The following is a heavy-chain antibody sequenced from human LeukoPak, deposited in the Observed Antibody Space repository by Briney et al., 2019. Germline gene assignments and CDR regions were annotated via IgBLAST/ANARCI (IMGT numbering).Heavy chain of an antibody. CDR2: ISSSSSYI. CDR1: GFTFSSYS. V-gene: IGHV3-21*01. Sequence: GGSLRLSCAASGFTFSSYSMNWVRQAPGKGLEWVSSISSSSSYIYYADSVKGRFTISRDNSKNTLYLQMNSLRAEDTAVYYCARGVDYGDYYTDYWGQGTLVTVSS. D-gene: IGHD4-17*01. J-gene: IGHJ4*02. CDR3: ARGVDYGDYYTDY.